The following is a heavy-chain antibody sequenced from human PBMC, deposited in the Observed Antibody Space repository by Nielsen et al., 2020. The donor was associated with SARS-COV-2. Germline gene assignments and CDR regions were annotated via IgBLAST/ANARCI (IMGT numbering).Heavy chain of an antibody. V-gene: IGHV3-9*01. CDR2: ISWNSGSI. CDR1: GFTFDDYA. D-gene: IGHD1-26*01. Sequence: SLKISCAASGFTFDDYAMHWVRQAPGKGLEWVSGISWNSGSIGYADSVKGRFTISRDNAKNSLYLQMNSLRAEDTALYYCAKKTNAWELLGSDAFDIWGQGTMVTVSS. CDR3: AKKTNAWELLGSDAFDI. J-gene: IGHJ3*02.